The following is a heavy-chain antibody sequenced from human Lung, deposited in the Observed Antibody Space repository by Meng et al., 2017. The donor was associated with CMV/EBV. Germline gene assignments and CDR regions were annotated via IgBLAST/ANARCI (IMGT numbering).Heavy chain of an antibody. J-gene: IGHJ4*02. CDR1: GYTFSTYA. Sequence: SCEASGYTFSTYAMHWVRQAPGKGLEWVAVISYYETNKYYADSAKGRFSISRDNSKNTLYLQMNSLRPDDTALYYCARDSHGDFNYWGQGTLVTVSS. CDR2: ISYYETNK. V-gene: IGHV3-30*04. CDR3: ARDSHGDFNY. D-gene: IGHD4-17*01.